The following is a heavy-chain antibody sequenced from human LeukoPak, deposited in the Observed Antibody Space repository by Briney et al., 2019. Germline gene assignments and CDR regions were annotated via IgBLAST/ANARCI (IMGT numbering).Heavy chain of an antibody. J-gene: IGHJ3*02. CDR2: IYYSGST. Sequence: KTSETLSLTCAVSGDSISSYDWSWIRQPPGKGREGLGYIYYSGSTNYNPSLKSRVTISVDTSKNQFSLKLSSVTAADTAVYYCARSRLQRGRGAFDIWGQGTMVTVSS. CDR1: GDSISSYD. CDR3: ARSRLQRGRGAFDI. D-gene: IGHD4-11*01. V-gene: IGHV4-59*08.